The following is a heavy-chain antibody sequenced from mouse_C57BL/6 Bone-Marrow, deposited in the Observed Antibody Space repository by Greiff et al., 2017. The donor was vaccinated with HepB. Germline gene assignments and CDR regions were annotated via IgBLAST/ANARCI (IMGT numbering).Heavy chain of an antibody. CDR2: ISDGGSYT. CDR3: ARAAYYSNYEAWFAY. CDR1: GFTFCSYA. Sequence: DVKLVESGGGLVKPGGSLKLSCAASGFTFCSYAMSWVRQTPEKRLEWVATISDGGSYTYYPDNVKGRFTISRDNAKNNLYLQMSHLKSEDTAMYYCARAAYYSNYEAWFAYWGQGTLVTVSA. J-gene: IGHJ3*01. V-gene: IGHV5-4*03. D-gene: IGHD2-5*01.